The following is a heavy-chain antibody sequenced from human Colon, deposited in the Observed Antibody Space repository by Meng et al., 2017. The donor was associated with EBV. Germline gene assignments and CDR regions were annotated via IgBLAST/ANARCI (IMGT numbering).Heavy chain of an antibody. V-gene: IGHV6-1*01. Sequence: QVQLQQSGPGVVEPPQTPSPPCAISGDSGASTGSAWNWIRQSPARGGEWLGRTYYRSKWHNDYAVSVKGRIAINPDTTKNLFFLQLNAVAPEDTVVYYCARDDGTSRPFEYWGQGILVTVSS. CDR1: GDSGASTGSA. J-gene: IGHJ4*02. D-gene: IGHD1/OR15-1a*01. CDR2: TYYRSKWHN. CDR3: ARDDGTSRPFEY.